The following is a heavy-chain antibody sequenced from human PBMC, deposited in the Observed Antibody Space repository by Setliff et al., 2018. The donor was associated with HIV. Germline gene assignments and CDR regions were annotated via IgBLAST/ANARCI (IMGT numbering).Heavy chain of an antibody. CDR1: GGSFSNYY. CDR3: ASKRIPIWFFHY. V-gene: IGHV4-34*01. CDR2: INHSGKT. J-gene: IGHJ4*02. Sequence: ASETLSLTCAVYGGSFSNYYWSWIRQPPGKGPEWIGEINHSGKTDYNPSLKNRVTISVDPSKNQFSLKVNSVTAADTAVYYCASKRIPIWFFHYWAQGTLVTVSS. D-gene: IGHD3-9*01.